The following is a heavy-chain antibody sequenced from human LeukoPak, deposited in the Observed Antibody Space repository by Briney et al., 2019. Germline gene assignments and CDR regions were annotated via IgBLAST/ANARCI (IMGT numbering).Heavy chain of an antibody. J-gene: IGHJ4*02. CDR2: IRYDGSNK. V-gene: IGHV3-30*02. CDR1: GFTFSSYE. Sequence: GGSLRLSCAASGFTFSSYEMNWVRQAPGKGLEWVAFIRYDGSNKYYADSVKGRFTISRDNSKNTLYLQMNSLRAEDTAVYYCAKDRFPYYWGQGTLVTVSS. CDR3: AKDRFPYY. D-gene: IGHD3-3*01.